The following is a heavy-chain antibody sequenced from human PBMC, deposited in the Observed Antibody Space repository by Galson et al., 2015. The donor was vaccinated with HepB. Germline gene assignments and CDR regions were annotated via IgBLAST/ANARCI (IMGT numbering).Heavy chain of an antibody. J-gene: IGHJ3*02. CDR1: EFTFSSSW. CDR2: IKEDGSEK. D-gene: IGHD2-2*01. Sequence: SLRLSCAASEFTFSSSWMTWVRQAPGKGLEWVANIKEDGSEKNYVDSVKGRFTISRDNARNSLYLQMNSLRAEDTAVYYCATCSSTSYNGAFDIWGQGTMVTVSS. V-gene: IGHV3-7*01. CDR3: ATCSSTSYNGAFDI.